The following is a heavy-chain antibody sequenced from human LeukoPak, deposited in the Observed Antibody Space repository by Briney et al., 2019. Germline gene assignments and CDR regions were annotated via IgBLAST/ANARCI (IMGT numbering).Heavy chain of an antibody. CDR1: GFTFSTYS. CDR3: ATDGAGFDT. CDR2: ITASSIFV. J-gene: IGHJ5*02. Sequence: GGSLRLSCAASGFTFSTYSMNWVRQAPGKGLEWVSSITASSIFVYYADSVKGRFTISRDNAKNSLYLQMNNLRAEDTAVYYCATDGAGFDTWGQGVLVTVSS. V-gene: IGHV3-21*04.